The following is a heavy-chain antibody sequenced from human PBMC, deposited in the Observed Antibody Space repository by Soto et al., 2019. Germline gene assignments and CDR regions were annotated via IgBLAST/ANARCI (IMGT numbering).Heavy chain of an antibody. Sequence: XSIKFSCCASGYTFINNYIHWVRQAPPQGFQWMVRISPKSGGTNYAHKFQCRVSMTLDTSLNTAYMELSSVMSDDTAVYYCARKTGYISDWHYFDLCGQRTLVTVSS. J-gene: IGHJ4*02. CDR3: ARKTGYISDWHYFDL. CDR2: ISPKSGGT. CDR1: GYTFINNY. D-gene: IGHD2-21*02. V-gene: IGHV1-2*02.